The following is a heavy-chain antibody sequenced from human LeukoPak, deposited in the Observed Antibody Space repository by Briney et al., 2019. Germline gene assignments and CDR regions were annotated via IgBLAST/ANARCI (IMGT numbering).Heavy chain of an antibody. D-gene: IGHD2-8*01. CDR3: VRSVFS. Sequence: WLWPAPWRGLECVSLIYADGRTFYADSVKGRFTISRDNSRNTLDLQMDSLRAEDTAVYFCVRSVFSWGQGTRVTVSS. J-gene: IGHJ5*02. V-gene: IGHV3-66*01. CDR2: IYADGRT.